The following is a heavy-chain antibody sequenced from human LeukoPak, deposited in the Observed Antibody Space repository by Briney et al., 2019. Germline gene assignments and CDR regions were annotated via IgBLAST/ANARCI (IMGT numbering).Heavy chain of an antibody. Sequence: GGSLRLSCAASGFTFSSYAMHWVRQAPGKGLEWVAVISYDGSNKYYADSVKGRFTISRDNSKNTLYLQMNSLRAEDTAVYYCARDSYSSSGYYYYYMDVWGEGTTVTVSS. CDR3: ARDSYSSSGYYYYYMDV. CDR1: GFTFSSYA. D-gene: IGHD6-6*01. V-gene: IGHV3-30*04. J-gene: IGHJ6*03. CDR2: ISYDGSNK.